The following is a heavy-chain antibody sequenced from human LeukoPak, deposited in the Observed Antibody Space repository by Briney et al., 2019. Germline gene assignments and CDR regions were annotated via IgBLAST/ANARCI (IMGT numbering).Heavy chain of an antibody. V-gene: IGHV3-7*01. CDR1: GFTFSRYW. CDR2: IKQDGSEK. D-gene: IGHD2-2*01. Sequence: GGSLRLSCAASGFTFSRYWMSWVRQAPGKGLEWVANIKQDGSEKNYVDSVKGRFTISRDNAKNSLYLQMNSLRGEDTAVYYCARDLSTCYATDYWGQGTLVTVSS. CDR3: ARDLSTCYATDY. J-gene: IGHJ4*02.